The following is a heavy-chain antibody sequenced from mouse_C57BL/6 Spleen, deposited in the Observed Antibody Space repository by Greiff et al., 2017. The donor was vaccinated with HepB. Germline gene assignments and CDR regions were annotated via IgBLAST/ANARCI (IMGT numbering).Heavy chain of an antibody. J-gene: IGHJ4*01. CDR3: ARREIYYDYYYAMDY. CDR2: IYPGDGDT. D-gene: IGHD2-4*01. Sequence: QVQLQQSGAELVKPGASVKISCKASGYAFSSYWMNWVKQRPGKGLEWIGQIYPGDGDTNYNGKFKGKATLTADKSSSTAYMQLSSLTSEDSAVYFCARREIYYDYYYAMDYWGQGTSVTVSS. CDR1: GYAFSSYW. V-gene: IGHV1-80*01.